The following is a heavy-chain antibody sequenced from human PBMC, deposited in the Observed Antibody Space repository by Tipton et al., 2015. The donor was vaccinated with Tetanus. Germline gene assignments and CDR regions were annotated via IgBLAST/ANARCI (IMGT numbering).Heavy chain of an antibody. V-gene: IGHV3-33*08. CDR1: GFTVSSNY. CDR2: MFYDGSAK. CDR3: ARDFDYKADY. J-gene: IGHJ4*02. Sequence: RSLRLSCAASGFTVSSNYMSWVRQAPGKGLEWVGIMFYDGSAKYYADSVKGRFTISRGNSKNTLYLQMNSLRAEDTAMYYCARDFDYKADYWGQGTLVTV. D-gene: IGHD4-11*01.